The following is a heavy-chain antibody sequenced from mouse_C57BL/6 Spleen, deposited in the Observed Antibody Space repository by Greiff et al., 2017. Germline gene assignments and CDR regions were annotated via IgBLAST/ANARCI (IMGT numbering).Heavy chain of an antibody. CDR1: GYTFTDYE. V-gene: IGHV1-15*01. CDR3: AYEGEDFDY. CDR2: IDPETGGT. J-gene: IGHJ2*01. D-gene: IGHD2-3*01. Sequence: VQLQQSGAELVRPGASVTLSCKASGYTFTDYEMHWVKQTPVHGLEWIGAIDPETGGTAYNQKFKGKAILTADKSSSTAYMELRSLTSEDSAVYYCAYEGEDFDYRGQGTTLTVSS.